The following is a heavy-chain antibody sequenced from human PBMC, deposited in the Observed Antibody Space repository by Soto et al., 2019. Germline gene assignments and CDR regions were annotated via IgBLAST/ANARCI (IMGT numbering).Heavy chain of an antibody. D-gene: IGHD2-2*02. Sequence: QVQLVQSGAEVKKPGASVKVSCKASGYSFSTYDINWVRQAAGQGLEWMGWVNPKSGNTDYAQRFRGRGTMTSNNYISTAYMELRARTTEDTAVFYCAGPYCETTLCYTGWFDPWGQGTLVTVSS. V-gene: IGHV1-8*01. CDR2: VNPKSGNT. CDR3: AGPYCETTLCYTGWFDP. J-gene: IGHJ5*02. CDR1: GYSFSTYD.